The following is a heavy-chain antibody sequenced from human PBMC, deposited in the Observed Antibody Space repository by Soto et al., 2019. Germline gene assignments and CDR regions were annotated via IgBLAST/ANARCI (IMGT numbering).Heavy chain of an antibody. V-gene: IGHV5-51*01. Sequence: PGESLKISCKGSGYGFTSYWIGWVRQMPGKGLEWMGIIHPGDSDTRYSPSFQGQVTISADKSISTAYLQWSSLKASDTAMYYCARLRDIPTDNVDYWGQGTLVTVSS. J-gene: IGHJ4*02. D-gene: IGHD2-15*01. CDR3: ARLRDIPTDNVDY. CDR2: IHPGDSDT. CDR1: GYGFTSYW.